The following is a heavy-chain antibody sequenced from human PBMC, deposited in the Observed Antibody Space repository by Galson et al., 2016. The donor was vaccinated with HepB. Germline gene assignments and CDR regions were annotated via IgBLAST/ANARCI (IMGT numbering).Heavy chain of an antibody. V-gene: IGHV3-23*01. J-gene: IGHJ6*03. CDR1: GFSFSSNA. CDR2: ISDSGGTR. CDR3: AKGGGGSSSWQKYYYYYYMDV. Sequence: SLRLSCAASGFSFSSNAMSWVRQAPGKGLEWLSFISDSGGTRHYADSVKGRFTVSRDNSQDTLYLQLNGRRADATAVYYCAKGGGGSSSWQKYYYYYYMDVWGKGTTVTVSS. D-gene: IGHD6-13*01.